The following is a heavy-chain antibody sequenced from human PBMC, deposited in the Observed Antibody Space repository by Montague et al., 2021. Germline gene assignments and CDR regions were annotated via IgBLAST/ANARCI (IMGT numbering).Heavy chain of an antibody. CDR3: ARQGFYESGGFFI. D-gene: IGHD3-22*01. CDR2: VFYSGAT. V-gene: IGHV4-59*01. CDR1: GDSINGWY. Sequence: SETLSLTCSVSGDSINGWYWSWIQQPTGKGLEWIGSVFYSGATNYNPSFKSRVTMSADTSKNQVSLKVNSVTAADTAVYYCARQGFYESGGFFIWGLGTLVTVS. J-gene: IGHJ4*02.